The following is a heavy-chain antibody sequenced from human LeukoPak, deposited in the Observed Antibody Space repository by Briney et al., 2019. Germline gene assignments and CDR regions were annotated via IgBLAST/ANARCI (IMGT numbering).Heavy chain of an antibody. CDR1: GGSVSSYY. Sequence: SESMSLTCTVAGGSVSSYYWSWIRQPAGKGLEWIGYIYYSGSTNYNPSLKSRVTISVDTSKNQFSLKLSSVTAVDTAVYYCARSGNYYGSGSYYNYYYGMDVWGKGTTVTVSS. J-gene: IGHJ6*04. CDR2: IYYSGST. D-gene: IGHD3-10*01. CDR3: ARSGNYYGSGSYYNYYYGMDV. V-gene: IGHV4-59*02.